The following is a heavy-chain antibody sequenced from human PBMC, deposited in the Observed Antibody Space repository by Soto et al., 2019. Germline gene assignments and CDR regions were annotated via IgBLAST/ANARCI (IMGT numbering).Heavy chain of an antibody. J-gene: IGHJ5*02. CDR3: ARIYKLWFDP. V-gene: IGHV4-59*01. CDR2: IYYSGST. Sequence: SETLSLTCSVSGGSISSYYWSWIRQPPGKGLEWIGYIYYSGSTNYNPSLKSRVTISVDTSKNQFSLKLSSVTAADTAVYYCARIYKLWFDPWGQGTLVTVSS. CDR1: GGSISSYY. D-gene: IGHD1-1*01.